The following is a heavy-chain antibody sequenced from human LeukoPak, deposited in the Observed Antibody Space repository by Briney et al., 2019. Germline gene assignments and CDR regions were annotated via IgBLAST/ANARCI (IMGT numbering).Heavy chain of an antibody. CDR2: ISQDGSET. J-gene: IGHJ4*02. Sequence: GGSLRLSCAASGFTFNSFFLNWVRLTPGRELEWVACISQDGSETSYMDSVRGRFTISRDNTKNSLYLQMNSLRAEDTAVYFCVRDLGHSRHYFEYWGQGALVTVSS. CDR3: VRDLGHSRHYFEY. D-gene: IGHD7-27*01. CDR1: GFTFNSFF. V-gene: IGHV3-7*01.